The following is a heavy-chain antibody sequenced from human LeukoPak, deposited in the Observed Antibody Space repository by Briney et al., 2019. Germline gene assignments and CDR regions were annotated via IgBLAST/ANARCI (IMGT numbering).Heavy chain of an antibody. Sequence: SETLSLTCTVSGGSISNYYWSWVRQPPGKGLEWIGHIYYSGTTNYSPSLKSRVTISVDTSKNQFSLKLNSVTAADTAVYYCARDLTYYDFWSGYSNLFDAFDIWGQGTMVTVSS. CDR3: ARDLTYYDFWSGYSNLFDAFDI. CDR2: IYYSGTT. V-gene: IGHV4-59*13. J-gene: IGHJ3*02. D-gene: IGHD3-3*01. CDR1: GGSISNYY.